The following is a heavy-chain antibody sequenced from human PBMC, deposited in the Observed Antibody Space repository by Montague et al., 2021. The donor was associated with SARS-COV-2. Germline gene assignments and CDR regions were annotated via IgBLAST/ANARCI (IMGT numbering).Heavy chain of an antibody. Sequence: SETLSLTCTVSGGSISSYYWSWIRQPPGKGLEWIGYIYYSGSTNYNPSXXSRVTISVDTSKNQFSLKLSSVTAADTAVYYCARASVGDITVVGFYTSFDYWGQGTLVTVSS. CDR3: ARASVGDITVVGFYTSFDY. CDR2: IYYSGST. J-gene: IGHJ4*02. CDR1: GGSISSYY. V-gene: IGHV4-59*01. D-gene: IGHD3-3*01.